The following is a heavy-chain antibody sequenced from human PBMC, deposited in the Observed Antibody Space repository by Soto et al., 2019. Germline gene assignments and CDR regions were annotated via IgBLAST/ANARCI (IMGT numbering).Heavy chain of an antibody. Sequence: PGGSLRLSCAASGFTFTNNNMNWVRQAPGKGLEWVSSISSSSSFRNYADSVKGRFPISRDNDKKLVYLQMDSLRAEDTAVYYCARDPPLSVLVVVATDDFWGQGTLVTVSS. V-gene: IGHV3-21*01. CDR2: ISSSSSFR. CDR3: ARDPPLSVLVVVATDDF. D-gene: IGHD3-22*01. J-gene: IGHJ4*02. CDR1: GFTFTNNN.